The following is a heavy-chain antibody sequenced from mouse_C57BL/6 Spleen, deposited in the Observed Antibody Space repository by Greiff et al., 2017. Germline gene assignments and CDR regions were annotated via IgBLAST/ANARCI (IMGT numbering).Heavy chain of an antibody. CDR2: INPNNGGT. CDR3: ARRDYPFAY. CDR1: GYTFTDYN. D-gene: IGHD2-4*01. V-gene: IGHV1-18*01. J-gene: IGHJ3*01. Sequence: VQLKESGPELVKPGASVKIPCKASGYTFTDYNMDWVKQSHGKSLEWIGDINPNNGGTIYNQKFKGKATLTVDKSSSTAYMELRSLTSEDTAVYYCARRDYPFAYWGQGTLVTVSA.